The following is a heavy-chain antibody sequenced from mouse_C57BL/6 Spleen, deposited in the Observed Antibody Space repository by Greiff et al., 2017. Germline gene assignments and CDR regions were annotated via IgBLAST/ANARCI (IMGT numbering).Heavy chain of an antibody. CDR2: ISDGGSYT. CDR3: ARDRTTVDYFDY. V-gene: IGHV5-4*01. CDR1: GFTFSSYA. D-gene: IGHD1-1*01. J-gene: IGHJ2*01. Sequence: DVKLQESGGGLVKPGGSLKLSCAASGFTFSSYAMSWVRQTPEKRLEWVATISDGGSYTYYPDNVKGRFTISRDNAKNNLYLQMSHLKSEDTAMYYCARDRTTVDYFDYWGQGTTLTVSS.